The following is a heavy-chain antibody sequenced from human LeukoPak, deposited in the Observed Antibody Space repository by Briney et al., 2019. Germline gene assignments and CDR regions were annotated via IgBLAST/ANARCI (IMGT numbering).Heavy chain of an antibody. CDR1: GHTFTGYD. Sequence: ASVKVSCKALGHTFTGYDMHWVGQAPGQGLEWMGWINLNSGGTKYAQKFQGRVTMTRDTSIITAYMELSGLSSDDTAVYFCARSTYYDFLTGSYYFDYWGQGTLVTVSS. CDR3: ARSTYYDFLTGSYYFDY. D-gene: IGHD3-9*01. CDR2: INLNSGGT. V-gene: IGHV1-2*02. J-gene: IGHJ4*02.